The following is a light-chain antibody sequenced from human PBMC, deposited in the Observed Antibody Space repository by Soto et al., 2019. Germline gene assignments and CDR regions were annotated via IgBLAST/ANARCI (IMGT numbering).Light chain of an antibody. CDR1: QDITNS. V-gene: IGKV1-33*01. CDR2: DAS. Sequence: DIRMTQSPSSLSASVGDRVAITCQASQDITNSLNWYQQKPGKAPKLLIYDASNLETGVPSRFSGSGSGTHFTFTISSLQPEDIAQYYCQQYDNLPLTFGGGTKVETK. J-gene: IGKJ4*01. CDR3: QQYDNLPLT.